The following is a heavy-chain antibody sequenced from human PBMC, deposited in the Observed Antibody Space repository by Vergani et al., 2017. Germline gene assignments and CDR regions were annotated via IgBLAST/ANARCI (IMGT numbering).Heavy chain of an antibody. Sequence: VQLVQSGAEVKKPGASVKVSCKGSGYSFTSYWISWVRQMPGKGLEWMGRIDPSDSYTNYSPSFQGHVTISADKSISTAYLQWSSLKASDTAMYYCARKDLNYYYMDVWGKGTTVTVSS. CDR2: IDPSDSYT. J-gene: IGHJ6*03. D-gene: IGHD2-15*01. CDR1: GYSFTSYW. V-gene: IGHV5-10-1*01. CDR3: ARKDLNYYYMDV.